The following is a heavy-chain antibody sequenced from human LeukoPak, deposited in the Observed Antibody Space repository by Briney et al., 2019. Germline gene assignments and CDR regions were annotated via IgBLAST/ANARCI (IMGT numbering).Heavy chain of an antibody. CDR1: GGSFSGYY. J-gene: IGHJ6*03. V-gene: IGHV4-34*01. D-gene: IGHD5-18*01. CDR2: INHSGRT. CDR3: ARDPDTAMVTSYMDV. Sequence: SETLSLTCAVYGGSFSGYYWSWIRQPPGKGLEWIGKINHSGRTNYNPSLKSRVTISVDTSKNQFSLKLSSVTAADTAVYYCARDPDTAMVTSYMDVWGKGTTVTVSS.